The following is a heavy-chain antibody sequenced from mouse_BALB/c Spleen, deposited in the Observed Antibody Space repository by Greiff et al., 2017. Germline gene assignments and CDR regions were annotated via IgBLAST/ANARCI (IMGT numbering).Heavy chain of an antibody. V-gene: IGHV3-6*02. Sequence: EVQLQESGPGLVKPSQSLSLTCSVTGYSITSGYYWNWIRQFPGNKLEWMGYISYDGSNNYNPSLKNRISITRDTSKNQFFLKLNSVTTEDTATYYCARWLLRESRTMDYWGQGTSVTVSS. CDR1: GYSITSGYY. J-gene: IGHJ4*01. D-gene: IGHD2-3*01. CDR3: ARWLLRESRTMDY. CDR2: ISYDGSN.